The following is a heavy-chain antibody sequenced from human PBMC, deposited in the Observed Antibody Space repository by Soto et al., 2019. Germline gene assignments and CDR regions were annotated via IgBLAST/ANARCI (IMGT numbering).Heavy chain of an antibody. J-gene: IGHJ5*02. V-gene: IGHV4-34*01. Sequence: LSLTCAVYGGSFSGYYWSWIRQPPGKGLEWIGEINHSGSTNYNPSLKSRVTISVDTSKNQFSLKLSSVTAADTAVYYCARGLFRWFDPWGQGTLVTVSS. CDR1: GGSFSGYY. CDR2: INHSGST. CDR3: ARGLFRWFDP.